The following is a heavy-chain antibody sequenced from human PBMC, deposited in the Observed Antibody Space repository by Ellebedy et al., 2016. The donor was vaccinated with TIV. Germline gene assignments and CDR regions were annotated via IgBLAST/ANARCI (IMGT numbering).Heavy chain of an antibody. Sequence: MPGGSLRLSCDVSGASMKYHYWTWVRQPPGKGLEWIGYIYDVGTTNYNPSLKSRVAISIDTSKNQFSLKLKSVTAADTAVYFCARAARYYNFWTGYREHLDSWGQGTLVTVSS. CDR3: ARAARYYNFWTGYREHLDS. V-gene: IGHV4-59*08. J-gene: IGHJ4*02. CDR2: IYDVGTT. D-gene: IGHD3-3*01. CDR1: GASMKYHY.